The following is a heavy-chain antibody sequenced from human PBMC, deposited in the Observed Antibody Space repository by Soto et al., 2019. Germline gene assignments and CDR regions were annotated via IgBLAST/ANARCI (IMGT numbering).Heavy chain of an antibody. Sequence: RLSCAASVFDFSTHALTWVRQAPGKGLEWLSSITNTGITTHYADSVKGRFTISRENSRNTLHLQLSNLRVDDTAVYYCAKGFDYGDTKHIDHWGQGTLVTVSS. CDR3: AKGFDYGDTKHIDH. V-gene: IGHV3-23*01. CDR1: VFDFSTHA. J-gene: IGHJ4*02. D-gene: IGHD4-17*01. CDR2: ITNTGITT.